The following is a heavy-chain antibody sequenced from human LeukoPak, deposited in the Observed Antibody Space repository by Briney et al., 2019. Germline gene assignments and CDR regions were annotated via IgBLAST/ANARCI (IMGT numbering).Heavy chain of an antibody. CDR3: ARMTTPDY. CDR1: GFTFSSYA. CDR2: IKQDGSEK. V-gene: IGHV3-7*03. Sequence: GGSLRLSCAASGFTFSSYAMSWVRQAPGKGLEWVANIKQDGSEKHFVDSVKGRFTISRDNARNSLFLQMNSLRAEDTAVYYCARMTTPDYWGQGTLVTVSS. D-gene: IGHD4-11*01. J-gene: IGHJ4*02.